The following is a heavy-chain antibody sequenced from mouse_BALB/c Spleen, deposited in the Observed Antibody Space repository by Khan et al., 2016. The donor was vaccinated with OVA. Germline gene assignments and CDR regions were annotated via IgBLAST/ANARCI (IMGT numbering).Heavy chain of an antibody. Sequence: VQLQQSGAELVKPGASVKLSCTASGFNIKDTYIHWVKQRPEQGLEWIGRIDPANANTKYDPKFQDKATITADTSSTTAYLQLSSLTSEDTAVYYCARNDGYDLDYWGQGTTLTVSS. CDR3: ARNDGYDLDY. CDR2: IDPANANT. CDR1: GFNIKDTY. J-gene: IGHJ2*01. D-gene: IGHD2-3*01. V-gene: IGHV14-3*02.